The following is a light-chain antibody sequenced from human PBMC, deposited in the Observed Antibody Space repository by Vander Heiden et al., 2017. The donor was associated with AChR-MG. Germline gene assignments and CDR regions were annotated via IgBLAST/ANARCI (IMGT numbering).Light chain of an antibody. V-gene: IGKV1-5*03. Sequence: DIQMTQSPSSLSASVVDRVTITCRASQSISSWLAWYQQKPGKAPKLLIYKASSLESGVPSRFSGSGSVTEFTLTISSLHPDYFATYCCQHYNSYSPAFGQGTKLEIK. CDR3: QHYNSYSPA. J-gene: IGKJ2*01. CDR2: KAS. CDR1: QSISSW.